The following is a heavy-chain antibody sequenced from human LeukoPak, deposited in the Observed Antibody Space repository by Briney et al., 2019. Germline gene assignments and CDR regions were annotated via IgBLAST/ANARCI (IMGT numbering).Heavy chain of an antibody. CDR3: ARRPTVYSSSWYSDWFDP. CDR1: GFTFSSYS. CDR2: ISSSSSYI. J-gene: IGHJ5*02. V-gene: IGHV3-21*01. Sequence: GGSLRLSCAASGFTFSSYSMNWVRQAPGKGLEWVSSISSSSSYIYYADSVKGRFTISRDNAKNSLYLQMNSLRAEDTAVYYCARRPTVYSSSWYSDWFDPWGQGTLVTVSS. D-gene: IGHD6-13*01.